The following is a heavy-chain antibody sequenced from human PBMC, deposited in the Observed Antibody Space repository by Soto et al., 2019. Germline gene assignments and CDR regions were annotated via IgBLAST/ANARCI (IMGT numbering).Heavy chain of an antibody. J-gene: IGHJ5*01. CDR2: LIPIFGKA. CDR3: ARGVTGGTYDS. V-gene: IGHV1-69*01. D-gene: IGHD1-26*01. Sequence: QVQLVQSGAEMKKPDSSVKVSCTASGGSFSSDAITWVRQPPRQGLEWMGGLIPIFGKATYAQKFQDRVTFTADEATSTAYMELSGLKSEYTAIYYCARGVTGGTYDSWGQGTLVVVSS. CDR1: GGSFSSDA.